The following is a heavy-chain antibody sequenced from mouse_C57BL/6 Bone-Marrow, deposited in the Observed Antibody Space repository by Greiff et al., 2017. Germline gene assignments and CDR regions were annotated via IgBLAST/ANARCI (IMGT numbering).Heavy chain of an antibody. CDR2: ILPGSGST. CDR1: GYTFTGYW. V-gene: IGHV1-9*01. CDR3: ARDGYYGVYAMDY. J-gene: IGHJ4*01. D-gene: IGHD2-3*01. Sequence: QVQLKQSGAELMKPGASVKLSCKATGYTFTGYWIEWVKQRPGHGLEWIGEILPGSGSTNYNEKFKGKATFTADTASNTAYMQLSSLPTEDSAIYYCARDGYYGVYAMDYWGQGTSVTVSS.